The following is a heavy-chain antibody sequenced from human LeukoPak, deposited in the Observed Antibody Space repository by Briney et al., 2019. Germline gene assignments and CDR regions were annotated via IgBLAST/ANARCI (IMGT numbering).Heavy chain of an antibody. Sequence: SETLSLTCAVYGGSFSGYYWSWIRQPPGKGLEWIGEINRSGSTNYNPSLKSRVTISVDTSKNQFSLKLSSVTAADTAVYYCARGLDHYYDSSGYYSPWFDPWGQGTLVTVSS. D-gene: IGHD3-22*01. CDR2: INRSGST. CDR1: GGSFSGYY. CDR3: ARGLDHYYDSSGYYSPWFDP. V-gene: IGHV4-34*01. J-gene: IGHJ5*02.